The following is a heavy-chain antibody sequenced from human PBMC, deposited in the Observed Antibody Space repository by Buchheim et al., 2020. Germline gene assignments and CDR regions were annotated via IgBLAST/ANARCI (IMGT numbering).Heavy chain of an antibody. CDR3: ARDSGIVVVPAAIPLYYGMDV. D-gene: IGHD2-2*01. CDR1: GGSISSGGYY. CDR2: IYYSGST. Sequence: QVQLQESGPGLVKPSQTLSLTCTVSGGSISSGGYYWSWIRQHPGKGLEWIGYIYYSGSTYYNPSLKSRVTISVDTSKNQFSLKLSSVTAADTAVYYCARDSGIVVVPAAIPLYYGMDVWGQGTT. J-gene: IGHJ6*02. V-gene: IGHV4-31*03.